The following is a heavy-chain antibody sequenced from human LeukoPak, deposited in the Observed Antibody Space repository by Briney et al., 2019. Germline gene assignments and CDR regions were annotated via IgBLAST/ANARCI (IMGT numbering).Heavy chain of an antibody. CDR2: LNSDGSST. CDR1: GFTFSTYW. V-gene: IGHV3-74*01. Sequence: GGSLRLSCAASGFTFSTYWIHWVRQAPGKGLVWVSRLNSDGSSTSYADSVKGRFTISRDNAKNTLYLQMNSLGAEDTAVYYCVRGGWFGEFPDWGQGTLVTVSS. J-gene: IGHJ4*02. CDR3: VRGGWFGEFPD. D-gene: IGHD3-10*01.